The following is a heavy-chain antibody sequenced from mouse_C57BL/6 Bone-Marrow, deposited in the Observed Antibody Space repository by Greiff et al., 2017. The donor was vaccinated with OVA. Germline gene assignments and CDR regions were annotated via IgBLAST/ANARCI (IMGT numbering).Heavy chain of an antibody. D-gene: IGHD1-1*01. CDR2: INPSTGGT. CDR3: ARRGVVAPMDY. J-gene: IGHJ4*01. CDR1: GYSFTGYY. V-gene: IGHV1-42*01. Sequence: VQLQQPGAELVKPGASVKISCKASGYSFTGYYMNWVKQSPEKSLEWIGEINPSTGGTTYNQKFKAKATLTVDKSSSTAYMQLKSLTSEDSAVYYCARRGVVAPMDYWGQGTSVTVSS.